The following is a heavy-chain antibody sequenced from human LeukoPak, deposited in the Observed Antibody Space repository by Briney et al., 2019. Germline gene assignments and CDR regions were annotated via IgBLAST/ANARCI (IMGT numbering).Heavy chain of an antibody. CDR3: ARARRDGYNSP. CDR1: GGSISSHY. V-gene: IGHV4-59*11. Sequence: SETLSLTCTVSGGSISSHYWSWIRQPPGKGLEWIGYIYYSGSTNYNSSLKSRVTISVDTSKNQFSLKLSSVTAADTAVYYCARARRDGYNSPWGQGTLVTVSS. D-gene: IGHD5-24*01. CDR2: IYYSGST. J-gene: IGHJ5*02.